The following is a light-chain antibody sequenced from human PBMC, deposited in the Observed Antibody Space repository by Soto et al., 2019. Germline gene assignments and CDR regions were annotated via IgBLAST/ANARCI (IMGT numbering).Light chain of an antibody. CDR2: EVS. J-gene: IGLJ3*02. Sequence: QSALTQPPSASGSPGQSVTISCTGTSSDVGDYNYVSWYQQHPGKAPKLMIYEVSKRPSGVPDRFSGSKSGNTASLTVSGLQAEHEADYYCSSYAGSNNWVFGGGTKVTVL. V-gene: IGLV2-8*01. CDR3: SSYAGSNNWV. CDR1: SSDVGDYNY.